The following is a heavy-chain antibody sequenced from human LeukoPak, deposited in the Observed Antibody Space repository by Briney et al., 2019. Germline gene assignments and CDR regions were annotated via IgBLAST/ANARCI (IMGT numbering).Heavy chain of an antibody. CDR1: GFTFSSYA. Sequence: GGSLRLSCAASGFTFSSYAMHWVRQAPGKGLEWVAVISYDGSNKYYADSVKGRFTISRDNSKNTLYLQMNSLRAEDTAVYYCARGDDILTGYYTSGFDYWGQGTLVTVSS. CDR2: ISYDGSNK. D-gene: IGHD3-9*01. CDR3: ARGDDILTGYYTSGFDY. V-gene: IGHV3-30*04. J-gene: IGHJ4*02.